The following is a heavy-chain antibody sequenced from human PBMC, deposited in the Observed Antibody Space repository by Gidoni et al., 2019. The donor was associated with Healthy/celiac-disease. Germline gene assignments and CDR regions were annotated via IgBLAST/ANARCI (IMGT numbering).Heavy chain of an antibody. CDR1: GYSFTSYW. CDR3: ARHGLSAYCGGDCYYHFDY. D-gene: IGHD2-21*02. J-gene: IGHJ4*02. Sequence: EVQLVQSGAEVKKPGESLKISCKGSGYSFTSYWIGWVRQMPGKGLEWMGIIYPGDSDTRYSPSFQGQVTISADKSISTAYLQWSSLKASDTAMYYCARHGLSAYCGGDCYYHFDYWGQGTLVTVSS. CDR2: IYPGDSDT. V-gene: IGHV5-51*01.